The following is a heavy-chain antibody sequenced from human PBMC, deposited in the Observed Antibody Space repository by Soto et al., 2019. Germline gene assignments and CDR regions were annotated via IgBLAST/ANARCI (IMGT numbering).Heavy chain of an antibody. J-gene: IGHJ4*02. Sequence: GGSLRLSCAASGCPFIDTWMSWVRQAPGKGLQWIGRIRSNADGGTTDLTAPVRDRFSISRDDSKNTLYLQMNSLKIDDTAVYFCSTALRRDSALGAYWGLGTLVTVSS. CDR1: GCPFIDTW. V-gene: IGHV3-15*01. D-gene: IGHD3-16*01. CDR2: IRSNADGGTT. CDR3: STALRRDSALGAY.